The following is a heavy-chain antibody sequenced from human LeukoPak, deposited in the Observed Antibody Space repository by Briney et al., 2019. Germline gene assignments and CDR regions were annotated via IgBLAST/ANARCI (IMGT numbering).Heavy chain of an antibody. D-gene: IGHD3-3*01. J-gene: IGHJ4*02. CDR1: GGSISSSNYY. CDR3: ARGRFLEWLSYYFDY. V-gene: IGHV4-39*07. CDR2: IYHSGST. Sequence: SETLSLTCTVSGGSISSSNYYWGWIRQPPGKGLEWIGSIYHSGSTYYNPSLKSRVTISVDTSKNQFSLKLSSVTAADTAVYYCARGRFLEWLSYYFDYWGQGTLVTVSS.